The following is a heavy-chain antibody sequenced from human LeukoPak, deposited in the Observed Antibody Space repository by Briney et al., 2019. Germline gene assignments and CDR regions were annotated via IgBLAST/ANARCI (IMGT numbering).Heavy chain of an antibody. J-gene: IGHJ4*02. CDR3: ARGYYYDTTGPEFDY. CDR1: GGSIITYY. Sequence: SETLSLTCTVSGGSIITYYWSWIRQPPGKGLEWIGYIYYTGSTNYSPSLKSRVTMSIETSRNQFSLKLSSVTAATTAVYYCARGYYYDTTGPEFDYWGQGTLVTVSS. CDR2: IYYTGST. V-gene: IGHV4-59*01. D-gene: IGHD3-22*01.